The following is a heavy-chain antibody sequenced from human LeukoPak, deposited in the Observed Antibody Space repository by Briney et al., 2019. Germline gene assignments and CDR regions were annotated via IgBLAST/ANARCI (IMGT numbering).Heavy chain of an antibody. CDR3: ARGGSSWYSPRYYYYMDV. Sequence: SGGSLRLSCAASGFTFSDYYMSWIRKAPGKGLEWVSYISSSGSTIYYADSVKGRFTISRNNAKNSLYLQMNSLRAEDTAVYYCARGGSSWYSPRYYYYMDVWGKGTTVTVSS. J-gene: IGHJ6*03. CDR2: ISSSGSTI. V-gene: IGHV3-11*04. CDR1: GFTFSDYY. D-gene: IGHD6-13*01.